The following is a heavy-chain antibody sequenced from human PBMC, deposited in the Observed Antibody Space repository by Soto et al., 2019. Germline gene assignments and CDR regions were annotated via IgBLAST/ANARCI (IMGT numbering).Heavy chain of an antibody. V-gene: IGHV1-8*01. CDR3: ARWPRYFDWTYYNGGDY. CDR1: GYTFTSYD. Sequence: ASVKVSCKASGYTFTSYDINWVRQATGQGLEWMGWMNPNSGNTGYAQKFQGRVTMTRNTSISTAYMELSSLRSEDTAVYYCARWPRYFDWTYYNGGDYWGQGTLVTVSS. D-gene: IGHD3-9*01. CDR2: MNPNSGNT. J-gene: IGHJ4*02.